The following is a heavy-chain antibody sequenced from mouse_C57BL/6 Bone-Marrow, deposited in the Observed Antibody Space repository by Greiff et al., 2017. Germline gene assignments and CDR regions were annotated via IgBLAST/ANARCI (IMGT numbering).Heavy chain of an antibody. CDR1: GYTFTSYW. V-gene: IGHV1-52*01. Sequence: VQLQQPGAELVRPGSSVKLSCKASGYTFTSYWMHWVKQRPIQGLEWIGNIDPSDSETHYNQKFKDKATLTVDKSSSTAYMQLSSLTSEDSAVYYCARGIGYWYFDVWGTGTTVTVSS. CDR2: IDPSDSET. CDR3: ARGIGYWYFDV. J-gene: IGHJ1*03.